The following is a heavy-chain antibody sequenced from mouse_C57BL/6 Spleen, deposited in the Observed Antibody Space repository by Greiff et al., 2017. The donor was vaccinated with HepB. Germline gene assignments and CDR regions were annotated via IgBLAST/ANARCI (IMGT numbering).Heavy chain of an antibody. V-gene: IGHV6-3*01. J-gene: IGHJ4*01. Sequence: EVQVVESGGGLVQPGGSMKLSCVASGFTFSNYWMNWVRQSPEKGLEWVAQIRLKSDNYATHYAESVKGRFTISRDDSKSSVYLQMNNLRAEDTGIYYCTGGTVVATNAMDYWGQGTSVTVSS. D-gene: IGHD1-1*01. CDR1: GFTFSNYW. CDR2: IRLKSDNYAT. CDR3: TGGTVVATNAMDY.